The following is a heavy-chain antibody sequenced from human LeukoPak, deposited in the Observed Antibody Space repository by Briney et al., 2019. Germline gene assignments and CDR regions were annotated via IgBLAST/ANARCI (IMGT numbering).Heavy chain of an antibody. CDR3: ARLSLLLPDAFDI. CDR1: GYTFTSYD. D-gene: IGHD1-26*01. CDR2: MNPNSGNT. V-gene: IGHV1-8*03. J-gene: IGHJ3*02. Sequence: ASVKVSCNASGYTFTSYDINWVRQATGQGLEWMGWMNPNSGNTGYAQKFQGRVTIIRNTSISTAYMELSSLRSEDTAVYYCARLSLLLPDAFDIWGQGTMVTVSS.